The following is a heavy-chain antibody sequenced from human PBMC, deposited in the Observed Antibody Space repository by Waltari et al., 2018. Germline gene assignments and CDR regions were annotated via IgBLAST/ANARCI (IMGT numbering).Heavy chain of an antibody. CDR1: GYTRTRLS. Sequence: QVQAVQSGAEVRKPGASVKVSCNGPGYTRTRLSMLGVRQVLGQGLEWMGRFAPEDGETIYAQKVQGRVTMTEETSIDTAYLELSSLRSEYTAIYCCHLMGRHIVVVAAATPSYYSYMDVWGRGTTVTASS. J-gene: IGHJ6*03. CDR3: HLMGRHIVVVAAATPSYYSYMDV. D-gene: IGHD2-15*01. V-gene: IGHV1-24*01. CDR2: FAPEDGET.